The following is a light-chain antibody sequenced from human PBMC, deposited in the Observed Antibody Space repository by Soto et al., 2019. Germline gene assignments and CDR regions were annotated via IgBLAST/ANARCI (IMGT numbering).Light chain of an antibody. Sequence: DIQMTQSPSTLSGSVGDRVTITCRASQTISSWLAWYQQKPGKAPKLLIYKASTIKSGVPSSFSVSGSGTESTLTISGLQPDYFVTYYCQHYNSYSESFGQRTKVELE. CDR2: KAS. V-gene: IGKV1-5*03. J-gene: IGKJ1*01. CDR3: QHYNSYSES. CDR1: QTISSW.